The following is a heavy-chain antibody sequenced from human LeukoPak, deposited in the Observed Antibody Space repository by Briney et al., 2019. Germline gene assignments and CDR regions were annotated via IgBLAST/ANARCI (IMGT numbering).Heavy chain of an antibody. D-gene: IGHD3-10*01. Sequence: GASVKVSCKASGYTFTGFYMYWVRQAPGQGLEWMGWINPNSGSTNYAQKFQGRVTITRDTSISTGYMELNALGPDDTAVYYCARAPMVRGVILPGDYWGQGTLVTVS. V-gene: IGHV1-2*02. CDR1: GYTFTGFY. J-gene: IGHJ4*02. CDR3: ARAPMVRGVILPGDY. CDR2: INPNSGST.